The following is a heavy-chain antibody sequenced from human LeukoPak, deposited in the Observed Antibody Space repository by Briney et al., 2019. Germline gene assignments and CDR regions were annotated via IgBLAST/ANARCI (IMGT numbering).Heavy chain of an antibody. CDR1: GYTXTGYY. D-gene: IGHD5-18*01. V-gene: IGHV1-2*02. Sequence: GASVKVSCKASGYTXTGYYMHWVRQAPGQGLEWMGWINPNSGGTNNEQKFQGRVTMTRDTSISTAYMELSRLRFDDTAVYYCARGDVDTAMVTPDYWGQGTLVTVSS. CDR2: INPNSGGT. CDR3: ARGDVDTAMVTPDY. J-gene: IGHJ4*02.